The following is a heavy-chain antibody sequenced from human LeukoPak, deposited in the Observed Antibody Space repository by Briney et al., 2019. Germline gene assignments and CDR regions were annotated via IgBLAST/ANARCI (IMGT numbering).Heavy chain of an antibody. CDR2: IYSGGST. D-gene: IGHD5/OR15-5a*01. J-gene: IGHJ6*02. V-gene: IGHV3-53*01. CDR3: ARALPMDV. Sequence: PGGSLRLSCAASGFTVSSNYLSWVHQAPGKGLEWVSVIYSGGSTYYADSVKGRFTISRDNSKNTLYLQMNSLRAEDTAVYYCARALPMDVWGQGTTVTVSS. CDR1: GFTVSSNY.